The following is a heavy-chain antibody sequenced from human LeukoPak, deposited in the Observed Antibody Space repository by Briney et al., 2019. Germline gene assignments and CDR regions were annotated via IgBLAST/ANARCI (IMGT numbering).Heavy chain of an antibody. D-gene: IGHD2-2*01. V-gene: IGHV4-39*07. CDR3: ARWGTYASTSNWFDP. Sequence: SETLSLTCNVSGDSISRSRHFWAWIRQSPGRGLEWIGYIYNSGSTYYNPSLKSRVTISVDTPKNQFSLRLSSVTAADTAVYYCARWGTYASTSNWFDPWGQGTLVTVSS. CDR1: GDSISRSRHF. J-gene: IGHJ5*02. CDR2: IYNSGST.